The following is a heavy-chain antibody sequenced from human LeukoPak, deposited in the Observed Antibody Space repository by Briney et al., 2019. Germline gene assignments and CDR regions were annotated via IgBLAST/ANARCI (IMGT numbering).Heavy chain of an antibody. CDR2: IIPILGIA. Sequence: ASVKVSCKTSGGTFSSYAISWVRQAPGQGLEWMGRIIPILGIANYAQKFQGRVTITADKSTSTAYMELSSLRSEDTAVYYCARVAGNWFDPWGQGTLVTVSS. D-gene: IGHD6-25*01. V-gene: IGHV1-69*04. CDR1: GGTFSSYA. J-gene: IGHJ5*02. CDR3: ARVAGNWFDP.